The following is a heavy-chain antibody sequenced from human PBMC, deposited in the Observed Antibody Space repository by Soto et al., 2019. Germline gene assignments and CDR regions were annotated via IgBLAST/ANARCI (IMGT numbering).Heavy chain of an antibody. CDR3: ARLNVIAVAGK. V-gene: IGHV4-39*01. D-gene: IGHD6-19*01. J-gene: IGHJ4*02. Sequence: SETLSLTCTVSGGSISSSSYYWGWIRQPPGKGLEWIGSIYYSGSTYYNPSLKSRVTISVDTSKNQFSLKLSSVTAADTAVYYCARLNVIAVAGKWGQGTLVTVSS. CDR1: GGSISSSSYY. CDR2: IYYSGST.